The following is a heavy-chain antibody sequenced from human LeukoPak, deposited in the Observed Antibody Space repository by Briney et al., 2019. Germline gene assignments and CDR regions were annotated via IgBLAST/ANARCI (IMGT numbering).Heavy chain of an antibody. D-gene: IGHD2-15*01. Sequence: SETLSLTCAVSGGSFSGYYWSWIRQPPGKGLEWIGEINHSGSTNYNPSLKSRVTISVDTSKNQFSLKLSSVTAADTAVYYCARGPYCSGGSCYLIYYFDYWGQGTLVTVSS. CDR3: ARGPYCSGGSCYLIYYFDY. V-gene: IGHV4-34*01. CDR2: INHSGST. J-gene: IGHJ4*02. CDR1: GGSFSGYY.